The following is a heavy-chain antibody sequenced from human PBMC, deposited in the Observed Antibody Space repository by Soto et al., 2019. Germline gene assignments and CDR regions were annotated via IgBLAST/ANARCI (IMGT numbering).Heavy chain of an antibody. J-gene: IGHJ6*02. Sequence: SETLSLTCTVSGGSISSGDYYWSWIRQPPGKGLEWIGYIYYSGGTYYNPSLKSRVTISVDTSKNQFSLKLSSVTAADTAVYYCAKSGAAAGTGYYYYGMDVWGQGTTVTVSS. V-gene: IGHV4-30-4*01. CDR2: IYYSGGT. CDR1: GGSISSGDYY. D-gene: IGHD6-13*01. CDR3: AKSGAAAGTGYYYYGMDV.